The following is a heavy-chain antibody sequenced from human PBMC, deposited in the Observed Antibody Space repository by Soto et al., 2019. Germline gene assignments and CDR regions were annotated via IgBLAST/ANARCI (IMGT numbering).Heavy chain of an antibody. CDR3: AGGRGALRDY. CDR1: GGSISSYY. V-gene: IGHV4-59*08. J-gene: IGHJ4*02. Sequence: SETLSLTCTVSGGSISSYYWSWIRQPPGKGLEWIGYIYYSGSTNYNPSLKSRVTISVDTSKNQFSLKLSSVTAADTAVYYCAGGRGALRDYWGQGTLVTVSS. D-gene: IGHD2-21*02. CDR2: IYYSGST.